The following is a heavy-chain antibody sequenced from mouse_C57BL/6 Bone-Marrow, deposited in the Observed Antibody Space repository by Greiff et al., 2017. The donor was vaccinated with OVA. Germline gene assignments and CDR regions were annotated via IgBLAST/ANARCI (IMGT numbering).Heavy chain of an antibody. CDR1: GFTFSDYG. D-gene: IGHD1-1*01. CDR3: ARVTTVVFNWYFDV. CDR2: ISSGSSTI. V-gene: IGHV5-17*01. J-gene: IGHJ1*03. Sequence: VQLKESGGGLVKPGGSLKLSCAASGFTFSDYGMHWVRQAPEKGLEWVAYISSGSSTIYYADTVKGRFTISRDNAKNTLFLQMTSLRSEDTAMYYCARVTTVVFNWYFDVWGTGTTVTVSS.